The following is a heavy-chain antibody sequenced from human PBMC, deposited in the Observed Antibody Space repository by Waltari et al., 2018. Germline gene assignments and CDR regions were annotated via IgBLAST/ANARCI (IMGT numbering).Heavy chain of an antibody. CDR3: ARDRGRGLYLDT. D-gene: IGHD2-15*01. Sequence: QLQLQESGPGLVKPSGTLSLSCAVSGDSVGSAYWWSWVRQSPRKGLEWIGQVHGSGRTNYNPSVASRVTISIDTSNNQFSLKVTSATAADTAVYYCARDRGRGLYLDTWGPGTLVTVSP. J-gene: IGHJ5*02. CDR1: GDSVGSAYW. CDR2: VHGSGRT. V-gene: IGHV4-4*02.